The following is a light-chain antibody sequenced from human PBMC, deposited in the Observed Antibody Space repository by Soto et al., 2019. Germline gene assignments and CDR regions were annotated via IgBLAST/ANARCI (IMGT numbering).Light chain of an antibody. CDR2: AAS. J-gene: IGKJ3*01. V-gene: IGKV1-8*01. CDR3: QQYYSYPFT. CDR1: QGISSY. Sequence: AIRMTQSPSSLSASTGDRVTITCRASQGISSYLAWYQQKPWKAPKLLIYAASTLQSAVPSRFSGSGSGTDFTLRISCLQSEDFATYYCQQYYSYPFTSGPGTKVDIK.